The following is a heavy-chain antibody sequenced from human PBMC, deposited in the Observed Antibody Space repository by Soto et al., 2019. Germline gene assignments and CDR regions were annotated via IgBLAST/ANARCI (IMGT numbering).Heavy chain of an antibody. Sequence: SETLSLTCTVSGGSISSYYWSWIRQPPGKGLEWIGYIYYSGSTNYNPSLKSRVTISVDTSKNQFSLKLSSVTAADTAVYYCARHVAAAAVWGIEGTFDYWGQGTLVTVSS. CDR1: GGSISSYY. D-gene: IGHD6-13*01. V-gene: IGHV4-59*08. CDR3: ARHVAAAAVWGIEGTFDY. CDR2: IYYSGST. J-gene: IGHJ4*02.